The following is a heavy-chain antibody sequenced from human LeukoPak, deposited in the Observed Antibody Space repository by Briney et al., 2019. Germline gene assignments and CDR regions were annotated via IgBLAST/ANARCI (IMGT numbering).Heavy chain of an antibody. Sequence: SETLSLTCAVYGGSFSGYYWSWIRQPPGKGLEWIGEINHSGSTNYNPSLKSRVTISVDTSKNQFSPKLSSVTAADTAVYYCARVYSSGWYKAFDIWGQGTMVTVSS. CDR3: ARVYSSGWYKAFDI. J-gene: IGHJ3*02. CDR2: INHSGST. CDR1: GGSFSGYY. V-gene: IGHV4-34*01. D-gene: IGHD6-19*01.